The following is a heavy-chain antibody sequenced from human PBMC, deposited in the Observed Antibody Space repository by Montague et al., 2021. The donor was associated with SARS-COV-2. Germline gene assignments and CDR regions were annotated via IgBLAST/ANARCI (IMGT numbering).Heavy chain of an antibody. J-gene: IGHJ6*02. Sequence: PALVKPSQTLTLTCTFSGFSLSTSGMCVSWIRQPPGKALERLARIDWDDDKYYSTSLKTRLTISKDTSKNQVVLTMTNMDPVDTATYYCARRTYDILTGYDYGMGVWGQGTTVTVSS. CDR2: IDWDDDK. V-gene: IGHV2-70*11. CDR1: GFSLSTSGMC. D-gene: IGHD3-9*01. CDR3: ARRTYDILTGYDYGMGV.